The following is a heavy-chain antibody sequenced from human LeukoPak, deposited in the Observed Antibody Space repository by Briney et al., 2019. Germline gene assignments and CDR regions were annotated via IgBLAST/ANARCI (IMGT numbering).Heavy chain of an antibody. J-gene: IGHJ6*03. D-gene: IGHD3-3*01. CDR1: GFTFGDYA. CDR3: TRGGAYDFWSGYPYYYMDV. V-gene: IGHV3-49*04. Sequence: GGSLRLSCTASGFTFGDYAMSWVRQAPGKGLEWVGFIRSKAYGGTTEYAASVKGRFTISRDDSKSIAYLQMNSLKTEDTAVYYCTRGGAYDFWSGYPYYYMDVWGKGTTVTVSS. CDR2: IRSKAYGGTT.